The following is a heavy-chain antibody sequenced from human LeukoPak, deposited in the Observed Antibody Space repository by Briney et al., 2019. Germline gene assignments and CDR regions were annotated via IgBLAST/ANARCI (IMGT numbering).Heavy chain of an antibody. D-gene: IGHD3-10*01. CDR2: ISSNSLHI. Sequence: GGSLRLSCAASGFTFSDQSMNWVRQAPGKGLEWVSSISSNSLHIFYADSVKGRFTISRDNAKNSLYLQMNNLRAEDAAVYYCVGPDSQFDCWGQGTLVTVSS. CDR1: GFTFSDQS. CDR3: VGPDSQFDC. V-gene: IGHV3-21*01. J-gene: IGHJ4*02.